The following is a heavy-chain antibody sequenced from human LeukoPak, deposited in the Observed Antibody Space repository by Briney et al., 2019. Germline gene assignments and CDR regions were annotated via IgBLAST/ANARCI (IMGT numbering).Heavy chain of an antibody. Sequence: SETLFLTCTVSGGSISSYYWSWIRQPPGKVLEWIGYIYYSRSPHYNPSLKSRVTISVDTSKNQFSLKLSSVTAADTAVYYCARFLGQLLYAFDYWGQGTLVTVSS. CDR2: IYYSRSP. CDR3: ARFLGQLLYAFDY. V-gene: IGHV4-59*01. CDR1: GGSISSYY. D-gene: IGHD2-2*02. J-gene: IGHJ4*02.